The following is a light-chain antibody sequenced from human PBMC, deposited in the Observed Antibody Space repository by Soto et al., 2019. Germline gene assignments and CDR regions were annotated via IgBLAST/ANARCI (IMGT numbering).Light chain of an antibody. CDR3: QQYGSPLT. Sequence: VLTQSPATLSLSPGERATLSCTTNEPFNSPYLAWYQQKPGQAPRLLIYGASNRATGIPDGFSGSGSGADFTLTISRLEPEDFAVYYCQQYGSPLTFGGGTKVEI. CDR1: EPFNSPY. CDR2: GAS. V-gene: IGKV3-20*01. J-gene: IGKJ4*01.